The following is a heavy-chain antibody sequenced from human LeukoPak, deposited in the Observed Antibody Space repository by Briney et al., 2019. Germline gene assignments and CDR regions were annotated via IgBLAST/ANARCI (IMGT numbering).Heavy chain of an antibody. V-gene: IGHV1-8*01. Sequence: GASVKVSCKASGYSLTSFDINWVRQGSGQRLEWMGWMNPKRGNTGYAPTFQGRVTITRDTSIDTAFMELSSLRPDDTAVYYCARGGSSSSYYNNYGMDVWGQGTTITVSS. CDR2: MNPKRGNT. D-gene: IGHD6-13*01. CDR3: ARGGSSSSYYNNYGMDV. CDR1: GYSLTSFD. J-gene: IGHJ6*02.